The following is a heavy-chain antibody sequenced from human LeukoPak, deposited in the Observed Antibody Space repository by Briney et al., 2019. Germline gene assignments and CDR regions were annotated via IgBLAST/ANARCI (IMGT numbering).Heavy chain of an antibody. Sequence: GGSLRLSCAASGFTFSSYAMSWVRQAPGKGLEWVSAISGSGGSTYYADSVKGRFTISRDNSKNTLYLQMNSLKDEDTGVYYCARDAAGLDYWGQGTLVTVSS. D-gene: IGHD1-14*01. CDR2: ISGSGGST. V-gene: IGHV3-23*01. J-gene: IGHJ4*02. CDR1: GFTFSSYA. CDR3: ARDAAGLDY.